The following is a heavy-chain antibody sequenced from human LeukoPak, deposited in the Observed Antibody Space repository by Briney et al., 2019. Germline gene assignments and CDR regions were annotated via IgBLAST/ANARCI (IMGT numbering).Heavy chain of an antibody. CDR2: ISGDGYST. CDR3: AKDFGRNLGGPGY. V-gene: IGHV3-23*01. J-gene: IGHJ4*02. CDR1: GFTFSSYA. D-gene: IGHD3-10*01. Sequence: GGSLRLSCAASGFTFSSYAMAWVRQAPGGGLEWVSGISGDGYSTYYADSVKGRFAISRDNSKSTLYLQMNSLRAEDTVVYYCAKDFGRNLGGPGYWGRGTRVTVSS.